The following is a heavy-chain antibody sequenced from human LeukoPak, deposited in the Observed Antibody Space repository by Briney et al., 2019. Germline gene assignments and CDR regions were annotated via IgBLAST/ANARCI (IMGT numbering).Heavy chain of an antibody. Sequence: EASVKVSCKASGGTFSSYAISWVRQAPGQGLEWMGRIIPILGIANYAQKFQGRVTITADKSTSTAYMELSSLRSEDTAVYYCARERGYSGYELIDYWGQGTLVTVSS. V-gene: IGHV1-69*04. D-gene: IGHD5-12*01. J-gene: IGHJ4*02. CDR1: GGTFSSYA. CDR3: ARERGYSGYELIDY. CDR2: IIPILGIA.